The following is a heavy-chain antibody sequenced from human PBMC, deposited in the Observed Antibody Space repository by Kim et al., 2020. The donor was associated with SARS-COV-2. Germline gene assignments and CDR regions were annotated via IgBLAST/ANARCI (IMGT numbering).Heavy chain of an antibody. CDR3: ARVGGIQLWQLNYYYYGMDV. J-gene: IGHJ6*02. CDR1: GFTFSDYY. D-gene: IGHD5-18*01. CDR2: ISSSSYT. V-gene: IGHV3-11*05. Sequence: GGSLRLSCAASGFTFSDYYMSWIRQAPGKGLEWVSYISSSSYTNYADSVKGRFTISRDNTKNSLYLQMNSLRAEDTAVYYCARVGGIQLWQLNYYYYGMDVWGQGTTVTVSS.